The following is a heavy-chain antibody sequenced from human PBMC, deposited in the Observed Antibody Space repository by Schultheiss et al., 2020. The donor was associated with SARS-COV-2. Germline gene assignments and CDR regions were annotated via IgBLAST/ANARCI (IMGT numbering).Heavy chain of an antibody. CDR2: IYYSGST. D-gene: IGHD6-6*01. J-gene: IGHJ4*02. CDR1: GGSISSYY. CDR3: ARESNMAARLFDV. V-gene: IGHV4-59*01. Sequence: SQTLSLTCTVSGGSISSYYWSWIRQPPGKGLEWIGYIYYSGSTNYNPSLKSRVTISVDTSKNQFSLKLSSVTAADTAVYYCARESNMAARLFDVWGQGALVTVSS.